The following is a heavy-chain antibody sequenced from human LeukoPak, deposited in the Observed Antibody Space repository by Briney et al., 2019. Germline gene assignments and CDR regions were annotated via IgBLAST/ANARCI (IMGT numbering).Heavy chain of an antibody. V-gene: IGHV3-11*04. CDR2: IGNSGGTI. J-gene: IGHJ4*02. CDR3: ARDLYHYGGNSFDY. CDR1: GFIFSDYY. D-gene: IGHD4-23*01. Sequence: GGSLRLSCAASGFIFSDYYMSWIRQAPGKGLEWVSSIGNSGGTIYYADSVKGRFTISRDNAKNSLYLQMNSLRAEDTAVYYCARDLYHYGGNSFDYWGQGTLVTVSS.